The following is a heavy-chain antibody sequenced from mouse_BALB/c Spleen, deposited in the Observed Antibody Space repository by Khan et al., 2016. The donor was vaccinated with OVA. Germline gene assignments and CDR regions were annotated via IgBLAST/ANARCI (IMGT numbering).Heavy chain of an antibody. J-gene: IGHJ3*01. V-gene: IGHV1S56*01. CDR1: GYTFTSYF. CDR3: ARAGYGSFAY. D-gene: IGHD2-10*02. CDR2: IYPGNVNT. Sequence: QVQLQQSGPELVKPGASVRISCKASGYTFTSYFIHWVKQRPGQGLEWIGWIYPGNVNTEYNERFTGKATLTADKSSSPTYMQLRRLTSEDSAVYFCARAGYGSFAYWGQGTLVTVSA.